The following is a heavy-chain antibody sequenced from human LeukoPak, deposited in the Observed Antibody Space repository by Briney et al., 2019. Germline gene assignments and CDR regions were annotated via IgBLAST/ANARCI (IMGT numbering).Heavy chain of an antibody. CDR2: IHYSGST. V-gene: IGHV4-39*02. Sequence: PSETLSLTCTVSGGSISSSSYYWGWIRQPPGKGLEWIGSIHYSGSTYYNPSLKSRVTISVDTSKNQFSLRLSSVTAADTAVYYCAREDSSVSDDAFDIWGQGTMVTASS. CDR1: GGSISSSSYY. D-gene: IGHD3-22*01. CDR3: AREDSSVSDDAFDI. J-gene: IGHJ3*02.